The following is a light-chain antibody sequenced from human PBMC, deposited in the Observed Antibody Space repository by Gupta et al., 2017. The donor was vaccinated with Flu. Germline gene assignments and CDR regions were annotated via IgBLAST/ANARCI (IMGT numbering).Light chain of an antibody. Sequence: VTISCTRSSGSIASNYVQWYQQRPGSSPTTVIYDDNQRPSGVPDRFSGSIDSSSNSASLTISGLKTEDEAYYYCQSYDSNNPVVFGGGTKLTVL. CDR3: QSYDSNNPVV. V-gene: IGLV6-57*01. CDR2: DDN. CDR1: SGSIASNY. J-gene: IGLJ2*01.